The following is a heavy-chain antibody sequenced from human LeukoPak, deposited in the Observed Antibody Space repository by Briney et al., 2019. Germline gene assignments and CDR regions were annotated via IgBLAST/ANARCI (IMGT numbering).Heavy chain of an antibody. J-gene: IGHJ2*01. CDR1: GGSISSGGSS. CDR2: IYHSGST. CDR3: ARAFMYYYDSSGSWYFDL. V-gene: IGHV4-30-2*01. Sequence: PSETLSLTCAVSGGSISSGGSSWSWIRQPPGKGLEWIGYIYHSGSTYYNPSLKSRVTISVDRSRNQFSLKLSSVTAADTAVYYCARAFMYYYDSSGSWYFDLWGRGTLVTVSS. D-gene: IGHD3-22*01.